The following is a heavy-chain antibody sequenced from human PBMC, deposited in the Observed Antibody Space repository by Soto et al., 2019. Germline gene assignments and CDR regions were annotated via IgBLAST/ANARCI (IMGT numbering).Heavy chain of an antibody. D-gene: IGHD4-17*01. Sequence: GGSLRLSCAASGFTFSSYAMHWVRQAPGKGLEWVAVISYDGSNKYYADSVKGRFTISRDNSKNTLYLQMNSLRAEDTAVYYCARVDYGDYYYYGMDVWGQGTTVTVSS. CDR2: ISYDGSNK. V-gene: IGHV3-30-3*01. J-gene: IGHJ6*02. CDR1: GFTFSSYA. CDR3: ARVDYGDYYYYGMDV.